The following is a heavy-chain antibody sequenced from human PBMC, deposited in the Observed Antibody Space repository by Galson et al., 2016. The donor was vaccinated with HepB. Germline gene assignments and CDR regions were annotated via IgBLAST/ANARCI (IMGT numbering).Heavy chain of an antibody. CDR2: IIPILGIA. D-gene: IGHD3-16*01. CDR3: ARGGEGGYVDH. V-gene: IGHV1-69*02. J-gene: IGHJ4*02. CDR1: GGTFSSYT. Sequence: SVKVSCKASGGTFSSYTISWVRQAPGQGLEWMGRIIPILGIANYAQKFQGRVTITADKSTSTAYMELSSLRSEDTAVYYWARGGEGGYVDHWGQGTLVTVSS.